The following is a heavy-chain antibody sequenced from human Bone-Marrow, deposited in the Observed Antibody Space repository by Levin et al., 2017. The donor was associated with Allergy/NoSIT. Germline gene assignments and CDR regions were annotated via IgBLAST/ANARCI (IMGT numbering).Heavy chain of an antibody. Sequence: GESLKISCAASGFTFSSYAMSWVRQAPGKGLEWVSAISGSGGSTYYADSVKGRFTISRDNSKNTLYLQMNSLRAEDTAVYYCAKAPLPNYYDSSGYYWPPAYGMDVWGQGTTVTVSS. CDR3: AKAPLPNYYDSSGYYWPPAYGMDV. CDR2: ISGSGGST. J-gene: IGHJ6*02. D-gene: IGHD3-22*01. V-gene: IGHV3-23*01. CDR1: GFTFSSYA.